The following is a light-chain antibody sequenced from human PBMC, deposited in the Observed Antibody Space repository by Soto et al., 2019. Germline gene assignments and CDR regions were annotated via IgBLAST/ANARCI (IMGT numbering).Light chain of an antibody. CDR1: SSDVGGYNY. CDR3: SSYTGGNPSYV. J-gene: IGLJ1*01. Sequence: QSALTQPRSVSGSPGQSVTISCTGTSSDVGGYNYVSWYQQHPGKAPKLMIYDVTIRPSGVSDRFSGSKSGNTASLTVSGLQAEDEADYYCSSYTGGNPSYVFGTGTKLTVL. CDR2: DVT. V-gene: IGLV2-11*01.